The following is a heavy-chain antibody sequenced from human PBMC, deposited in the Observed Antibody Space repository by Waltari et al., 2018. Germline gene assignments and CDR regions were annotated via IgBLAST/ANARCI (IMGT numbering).Heavy chain of an antibody. CDR3: TREEGGATDY. J-gene: IGHJ4*02. D-gene: IGHD1-26*01. CDR1: GYSISSGYY. V-gene: IGHV4-38-2*02. Sequence: QLQLQESGPGLVKPSETLSLTSPVPGYSISSGYYWGWIRQPPGKGLEWIGTIYHSGRTFYNPSLKSRVTLSVDTSKNQFSLKLSSVTAADTAVYYCTREEGGATDYWGQGTLVTVSS. CDR2: IYHSGRT.